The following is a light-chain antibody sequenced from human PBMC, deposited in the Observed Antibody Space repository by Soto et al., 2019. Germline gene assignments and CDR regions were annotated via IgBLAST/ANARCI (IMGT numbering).Light chain of an antibody. Sequence: QSVLTQPPSVSGTPGQTVTISCSGGTSNIGTNYVYWFRQLPGTAPKLLIYQNDQRPSGVPERFLGSKSGTSASLAINGLRPEDEADYYCAAWDDSVTGVFGGGTKLTVL. CDR1: TSNIGTNY. CDR3: AAWDDSVTGV. V-gene: IGLV1-47*01. CDR2: QND. J-gene: IGLJ3*02.